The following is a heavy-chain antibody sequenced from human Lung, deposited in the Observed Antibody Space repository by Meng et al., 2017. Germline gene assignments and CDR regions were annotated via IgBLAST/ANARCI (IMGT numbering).Heavy chain of an antibody. CDR1: GYTLSSDG. Sequence: QLVQLGAEWKKPGASVKVSCEASGYTLSSDGFSWVRQDPGQGLEWLGWINTYNGKTDYAQKFQGRITMTTDTFTSTAYMEQRNLRSDDTAVYYCATRGNPYLNCWGQGTLVTVSS. V-gene: IGHV1-18*01. J-gene: IGHJ4*02. CDR2: INTYNGKT. CDR3: ATRGNPYLNC.